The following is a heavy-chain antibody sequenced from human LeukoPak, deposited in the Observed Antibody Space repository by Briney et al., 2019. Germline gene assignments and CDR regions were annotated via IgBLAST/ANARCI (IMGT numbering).Heavy chain of an antibody. CDR3: ARGLFTHYYDSSGYYPSFDY. D-gene: IGHD3-22*01. J-gene: IGHJ4*02. V-gene: IGHV1-8*02. Sequence: ASVKVSCKASGYTFTSYYMHWVRQATGQGLEWMGWMNPNSGNTGYAQKFQGRVTMTRNTSISTAYMELSSLRSEDTAVYYCARGLFTHYYDSSGYYPSFDYWGQGTLVTVSS. CDR1: GYTFTSYY. CDR2: MNPNSGNT.